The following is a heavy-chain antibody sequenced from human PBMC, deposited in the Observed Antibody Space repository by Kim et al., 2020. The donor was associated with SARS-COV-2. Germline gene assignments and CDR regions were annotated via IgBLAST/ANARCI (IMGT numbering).Heavy chain of an antibody. Sequence: ASVKVSCKASGYTFTSYGISWVRQAPGQGLEWMGWIGAYNGNTNYAQKLQGRVTMTTDTSTSTAYMELRSLRSDDTAVYYCARIVAAAGHFDYWGQGTLVTVSS. CDR3: ARIVAAAGHFDY. CDR2: IGAYNGNT. CDR1: GYTFTSYG. V-gene: IGHV1-18*01. D-gene: IGHD6-13*01. J-gene: IGHJ4*02.